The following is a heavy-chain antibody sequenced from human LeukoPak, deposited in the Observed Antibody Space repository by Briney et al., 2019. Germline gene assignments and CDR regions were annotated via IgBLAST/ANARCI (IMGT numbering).Heavy chain of an antibody. J-gene: IGHJ4*02. Sequence: SETLSLTCTVSGYSISRGYSWAWIRQLPGKGLEWIGSINRSWNSYYNPSFKNRVTISLNTSTNQSSLKVSSVTAANTAVYYCASVSPAADYWGQGTLVTVSS. CDR3: ASVSPAADY. CDR1: GYSISRGYS. CDR2: INRSWNS. V-gene: IGHV4-38-2*02.